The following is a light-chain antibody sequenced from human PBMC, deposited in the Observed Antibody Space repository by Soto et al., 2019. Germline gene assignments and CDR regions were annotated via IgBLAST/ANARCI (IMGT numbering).Light chain of an antibody. V-gene: IGKV3-20*01. CDR1: QSVSSSY. CDR2: GAS. J-gene: IGKJ3*01. Sequence: ENVLTQSPGTLSLSPGDRATLSCRARQSVSSSYLAWYQQKPGQAPRLLMYGASSRATGIPDRFSGSGSGTDFTLIISRLEPEDFAVYYCQQYGRSPPFTFGPGTKVDIK. CDR3: QQYGRSPPFT.